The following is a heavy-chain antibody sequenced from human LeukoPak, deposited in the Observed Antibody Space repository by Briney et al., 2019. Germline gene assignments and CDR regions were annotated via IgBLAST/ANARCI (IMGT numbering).Heavy chain of an antibody. J-gene: IGHJ4*02. CDR1: GGSISSRRYY. Sequence: TSETLSLTCTVSGGSISSRRYYWGWIRQPPGQGLAWIGSIYNSGIMYYDPSLKSRVTISVDTSKNQFSLNLISVTAADTAVYYCARHVGRAGDEPYFDYWGQGALVTVSS. CDR3: ARHVGRAGDEPYFDY. V-gene: IGHV4-39*01. D-gene: IGHD4-17*01. CDR2: IYNSGIM.